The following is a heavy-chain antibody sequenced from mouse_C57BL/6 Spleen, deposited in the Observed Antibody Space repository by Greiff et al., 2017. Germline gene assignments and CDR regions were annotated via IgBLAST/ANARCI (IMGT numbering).Heavy chain of an antibody. CDR2: IDPSDSYT. CDR1: GYTFTSYW. J-gene: IGHJ2*01. V-gene: IGHV1-50*01. CDR3: ARRYFDY. Sequence: QVQLQQPGAELVKPGASVKLSCKASGYTFTSYWMQWVKQRPGQGLEWIGEIDPSDSYTDYNQKFKGKATLTVDTSSSTAYMQLSSLTSEDSAVYYCARRYFDYGGQGTTLTVSS.